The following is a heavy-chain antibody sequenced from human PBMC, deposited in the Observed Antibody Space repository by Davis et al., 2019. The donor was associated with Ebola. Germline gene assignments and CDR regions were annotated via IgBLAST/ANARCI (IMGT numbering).Heavy chain of an antibody. V-gene: IGHV4-4*07. D-gene: IGHD3/OR15-3a*01. CDR1: GGSVSSHY. CDR3: ATERGLGPIDNYFFYSLDV. CDR2: IYTSGRT. Sequence: PGGSLRLSCTVSGGSVSSHYWSWIRQPAGKGLEWIGRIYTSGRTNYNPSLKSRVTMSVDTSKNQFSLRLSSVTAADTAVYYCATERGLGPIDNYFFYSLDVWGQGTPVAVSS. J-gene: IGHJ6*02.